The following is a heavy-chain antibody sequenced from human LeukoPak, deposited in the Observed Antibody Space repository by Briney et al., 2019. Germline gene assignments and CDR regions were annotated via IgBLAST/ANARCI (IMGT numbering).Heavy chain of an antibody. CDR3: ATVGFGEGATHFDY. V-gene: IGHV1-24*01. J-gene: IGHJ4*02. Sequence: ASVEVSCKASGGTFSSYAISWVRQAPGKGLEWMGGFDPEDGETIYAQKFQGRVTMTEDTSTDTAYMELSSLRSEDTAVYYCATVGFGEGATHFDYWGQGTLVTVSS. D-gene: IGHD3-10*01. CDR1: GGTFSSYA. CDR2: FDPEDGET.